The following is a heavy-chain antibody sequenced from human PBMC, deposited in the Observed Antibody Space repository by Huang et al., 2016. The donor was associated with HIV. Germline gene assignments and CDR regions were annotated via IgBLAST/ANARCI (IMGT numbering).Heavy chain of an antibody. CDR2: IYNNGTT. D-gene: IGHD2-21*01. J-gene: IGHJ5*02. Sequence: QAQLQQWGAGLLKPSETLSLTCAVYDSSFSGYSWNWVRQSPERGLEWIGEIYNNGTTNDNPALNSRIAISVDTSKRQVSLKLRSVTAADTAVYFCARGRSQVSTSIDHWGQGTLVTVSS. CDR3: ARGRSQVSTSIDH. V-gene: IGHV4-34*01. CDR1: DSSFSGYS.